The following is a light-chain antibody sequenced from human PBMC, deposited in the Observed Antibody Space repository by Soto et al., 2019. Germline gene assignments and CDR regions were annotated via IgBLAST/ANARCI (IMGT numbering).Light chain of an antibody. J-gene: IGKJ1*01. Sequence: EIVLTQSPGTLSLSPGERATLSCRASQSVSSTYVAWYQQKSGQAPRLLIYGASSRATGIPDRFSGSGSGTDFTLTISSLQSEDFAVYYCQQYNNWPWTFGQGTKVDIK. CDR1: QSVSSTY. CDR3: QQYNNWPWT. V-gene: IGKV3-20*01. CDR2: GAS.